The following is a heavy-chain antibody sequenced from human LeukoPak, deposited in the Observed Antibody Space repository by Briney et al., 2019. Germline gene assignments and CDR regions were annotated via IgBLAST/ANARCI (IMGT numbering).Heavy chain of an antibody. CDR2: ISWNSGTI. CDR1: GFTFDNYA. D-gene: IGHD6-19*01. J-gene: IGHJ1*01. Sequence: GRSLRLACAASGFTFDNYAMNWVRQVPGKGLEWISLISWNSGTIGYADSVKGRFTISRDNANNFLYLQMNSLRAEDTALYYCARAYKDRSLAGKKEFFQHWGQGTLVTVSS. V-gene: IGHV3-9*01. CDR3: ARAYKDRSLAGKKEFFQH.